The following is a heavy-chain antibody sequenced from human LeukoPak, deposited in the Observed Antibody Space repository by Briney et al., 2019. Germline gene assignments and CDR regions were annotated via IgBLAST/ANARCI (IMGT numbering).Heavy chain of an antibody. CDR1: GGSFSGYY. D-gene: IGHD3-10*01. CDR3: ARHSLYYGSGV. Sequence: PSETLPLTCAVYGGSFSGYYWSWIRQPPGKGLEWIGEINHSGSTNYNPSLKSRVTISVDTSKSQFSLKLSSVTAADTAVYYCARHSLYYGSGVWGQGTLVTVSS. CDR2: INHSGST. V-gene: IGHV4-34*01. J-gene: IGHJ4*02.